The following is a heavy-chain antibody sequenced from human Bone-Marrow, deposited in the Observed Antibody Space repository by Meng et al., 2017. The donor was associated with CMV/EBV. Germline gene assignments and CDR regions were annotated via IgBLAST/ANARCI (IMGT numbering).Heavy chain of an antibody. V-gene: IGHV1-46*01. Sequence: ASVKVSCKASGYTFTGYYMHWVRQAPGQGLEWMGIINPSGGSTSYAQKFQGRVTMTRDTSTSTVYMELSSLRSEDTAVYYCAKGEGIAARRSYYFDYWGQGTLVTVSS. D-gene: IGHD6-6*01. CDR2: INPSGGST. CDR1: GYTFTGYY. CDR3: AKGEGIAARRSYYFDY. J-gene: IGHJ4*02.